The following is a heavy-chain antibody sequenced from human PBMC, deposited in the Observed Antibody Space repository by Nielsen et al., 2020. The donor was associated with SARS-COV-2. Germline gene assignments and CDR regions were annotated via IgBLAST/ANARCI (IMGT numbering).Heavy chain of an antibody. J-gene: IGHJ4*02. CDR3: ARVSVVRGLY. D-gene: IGHD3-10*01. Sequence: LRLSCAVYGGSFSGYYWSWIRQHPGKGLEWIGYIYYSGSTYYNPSLKSRVTISVDTSKNQFSLKLSSVTAADTAVYYCARVSVVRGLYWGQGTLVTVSS. CDR1: GGSFSGYY. V-gene: IGHV4-31*11. CDR2: IYYSGST.